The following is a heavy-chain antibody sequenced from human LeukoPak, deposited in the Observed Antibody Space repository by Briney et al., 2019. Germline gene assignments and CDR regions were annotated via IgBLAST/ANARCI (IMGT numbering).Heavy chain of an antibody. CDR3: ARGPASGSDFAWFDP. J-gene: IGHJ5*02. D-gene: IGHD3-10*01. CDR2: INHSGST. V-gene: IGHV4-34*01. Sequence: SETLSLTCAVYGGSLSNYYWSWIRQPPGRGLEWIGEINHSGSTKFNPSLKSRVTILVAMSKSQFSLELRSVTAADTAVYYCARGPASGSDFAWFDPWGQGTLVTVSS. CDR1: GGSLSNYY.